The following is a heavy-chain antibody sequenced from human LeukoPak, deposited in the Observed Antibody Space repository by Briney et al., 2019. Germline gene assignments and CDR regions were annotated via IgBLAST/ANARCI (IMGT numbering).Heavy chain of an antibody. CDR2: ISSSSSYI. D-gene: IGHD6-19*01. CDR3: ARDQQWLARYWYFDL. Sequence: KPGGSLRLSCAASGFTFSSYSMNWVRQAPGKGLEWVSSISSSSSYIYYADSVKGRFTISRDNAKNSLYLQMNSLRAEDTAVYYCARDQQWLARYWYFDLWGRGTLVTVSS. CDR1: GFTFSSYS. V-gene: IGHV3-21*01. J-gene: IGHJ2*01.